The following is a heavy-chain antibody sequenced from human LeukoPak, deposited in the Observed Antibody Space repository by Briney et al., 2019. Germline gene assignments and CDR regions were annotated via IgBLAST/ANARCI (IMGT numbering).Heavy chain of an antibody. CDR2: ISYDGSNK. J-gene: IGHJ4*02. V-gene: IGHV3-30*18. Sequence: GGSLRLSCAASGFTFSSYGMHWVRQAPGKGLEWVAVISYDGSNKYYADSVKGRFTISRDNSKNTLYLQMNSLRAEDTAVYYCAKGAPMYSSSWYVGYWGQGTLVTVSS. CDR1: GFTFSSYG. CDR3: AKGAPMYSSSWYVGY. D-gene: IGHD6-13*01.